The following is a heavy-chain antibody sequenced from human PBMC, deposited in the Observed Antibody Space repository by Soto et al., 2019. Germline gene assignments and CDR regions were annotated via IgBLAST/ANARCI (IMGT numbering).Heavy chain of an antibody. Sequence: PGESLKISCKGSGYSFTNYWIGWVRQMPGKGLEWMGIIYPGDSDTRYSPSFQGQVTISADKSISTAYLQWSSLKASDTATYYCASVSSSLVPYYGKDVWGQGTTVTVS. D-gene: IGHD6-6*01. CDR2: IYPGDSDT. V-gene: IGHV5-51*01. J-gene: IGHJ6*02. CDR3: ASVSSSLVPYYGKDV. CDR1: GYSFTNYW.